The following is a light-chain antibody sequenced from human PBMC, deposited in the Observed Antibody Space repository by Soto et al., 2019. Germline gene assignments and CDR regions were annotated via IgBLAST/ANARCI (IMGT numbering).Light chain of an antibody. J-gene: IGKJ1*01. Sequence: TLPTSTLSLSPGERATVSCRASQSVSSSHLAWYQQKPGQAPRLLIYGASTRATGIPDRFSGSGSGTDFTLTISSLQSEDFAVYYCQQYNNLPRTFGQGTKVDIK. CDR2: GAS. CDR1: QSVSSSH. CDR3: QQYNNLPRT. V-gene: IGKV3D-15*01.